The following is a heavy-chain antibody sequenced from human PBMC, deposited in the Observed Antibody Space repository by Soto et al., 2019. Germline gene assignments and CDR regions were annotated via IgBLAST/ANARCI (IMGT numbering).Heavy chain of an antibody. J-gene: IGHJ3*02. D-gene: IGHD6-19*01. Sequence: EVQLVESGGGLVQPGRSLRLSCAASGFTFDDYAMHWVRQAPGKGLEWVSGISWNSGSIGYADSVKGRFTISRDNAKNSLYLQMNSLRAEDTALYYCAKVKSAVAGIMRLGGAFDIWGQGIMVTVSS. CDR2: ISWNSGSI. CDR3: AKVKSAVAGIMRLGGAFDI. V-gene: IGHV3-9*01. CDR1: GFTFDDYA.